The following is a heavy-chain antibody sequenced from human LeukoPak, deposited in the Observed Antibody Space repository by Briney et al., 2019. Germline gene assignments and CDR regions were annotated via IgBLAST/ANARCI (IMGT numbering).Heavy chain of an antibody. V-gene: IGHV1-2*02. J-gene: IGHJ5*02. CDR2: INPNSGGT. Sequence: EASVKVSCKASGYTFTGYYMHWVRQAPGQGLEWMGWINPNSGGTNYAQKFQGRVTMTRDTSISTAYMELSRLRSDDTAVYYCARDPYCSSTSCYGNWFDPWGQGTLVTVSS. D-gene: IGHD2-2*01. CDR1: GYTFTGYY. CDR3: ARDPYCSSTSCYGNWFDP.